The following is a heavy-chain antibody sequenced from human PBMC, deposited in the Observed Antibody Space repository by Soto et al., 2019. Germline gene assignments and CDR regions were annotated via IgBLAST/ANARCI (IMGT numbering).Heavy chain of an antibody. D-gene: IGHD6-13*01. V-gene: IGHV4-39*01. CDR3: ARHQSHSSSYVDP. Sequence: QLQLQESGPGLVKPSETLSLTCTVSGGSISSSSYYWGWIRQPPGKGLEWIGSIYYSGSTYYNPSLMIRVPXSXDXXKNQFSLKLSSVTAADTAVYYCARHQSHSSSYVDPWGQGTLVTVSS. CDR2: IYYSGST. CDR1: GGSISSSSYY. J-gene: IGHJ5*02.